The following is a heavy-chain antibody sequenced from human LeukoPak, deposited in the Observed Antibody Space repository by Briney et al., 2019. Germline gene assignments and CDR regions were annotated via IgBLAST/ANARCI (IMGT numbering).Heavy chain of an antibody. J-gene: IGHJ4*02. D-gene: IGHD6-19*01. V-gene: IGHV4-4*07. Sequence: PSETLSLTCTVSGGSISSYYWSWIRQPAGKGLEWIGRIYTSGSTNYNPSLKSRVTMSVDTSKNQFSLKLSSVTAADTAVYYCAREMYTSGSWVRYFDYWGQGTLVTVSS. CDR2: IYTSGST. CDR3: AREMYTSGSWVRYFDY. CDR1: GGSISSYY.